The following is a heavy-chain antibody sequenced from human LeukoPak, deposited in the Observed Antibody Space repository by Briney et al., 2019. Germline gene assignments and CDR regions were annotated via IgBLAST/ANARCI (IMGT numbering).Heavy chain of an antibody. J-gene: IGHJ6*03. Sequence: GRSLRLSCAASGFTFSSYAMHWVRQAPGKGLEWVAVISYDGSNKYYADSVKGRFTISRDNSKNTLYLQMNSLRAGDTAVYYCAKDRCSNGVGCYYYYMDVWGKGTTVTISS. V-gene: IGHV3-30*04. CDR1: GFTFSSYA. CDR2: ISYDGSNK. D-gene: IGHD2-8*01. CDR3: AKDRCSNGVGCYYYYMDV.